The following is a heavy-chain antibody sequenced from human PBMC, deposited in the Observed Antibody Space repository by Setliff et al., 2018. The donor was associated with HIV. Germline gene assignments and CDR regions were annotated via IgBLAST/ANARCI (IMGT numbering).Heavy chain of an antibody. CDR3: VKGGRYSADPLDY. Sequence: GGSLRLSCSASGFTFSSYAMHWVRQAPGKGLEYVSAISSNGGSTYYADSVKGRFTISRDNAKESLYLQMSSLRDEDTAVYYCVKGGRYSADPLDYWGQGTLVTVSS. J-gene: IGHJ4*02. CDR1: GFTFSSYA. D-gene: IGHD1-26*01. CDR2: ISSNGGST. V-gene: IGHV3-64D*09.